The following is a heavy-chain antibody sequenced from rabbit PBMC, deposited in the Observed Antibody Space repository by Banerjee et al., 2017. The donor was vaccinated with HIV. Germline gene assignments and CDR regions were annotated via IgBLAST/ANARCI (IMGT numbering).Heavy chain of an antibody. CDR3: ARDTGGVIGWNFGL. CDR2: IYTSTSNT. D-gene: IGHD1-1*01. Sequence: QEQLEESGGGLVRPGGSLTLTCKASGLDFGASYWICWVRQAPGKGLEWIGCIYTSTSNTDYASWVNGRFTISRSTSLNTVDLKMTSLTAADTATYFCARDTGGVIGWNFGLWGPGTLVTVS. J-gene: IGHJ4*01. V-gene: IGHV1S43*01. CDR1: GLDFGASYW.